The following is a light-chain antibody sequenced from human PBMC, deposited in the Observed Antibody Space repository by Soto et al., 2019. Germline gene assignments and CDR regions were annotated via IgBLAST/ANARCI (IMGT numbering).Light chain of an antibody. Sequence: EIVMTQSPATLSVSPGERATLSCRASRSVSSNLAWYQQKPGQTPRLLIYGASTRATGIPARFSGSGSGTEFSLTISSLQSEDFAVYFCQQYNNWPALTFGGGTKVDI. V-gene: IGKV3-15*01. J-gene: IGKJ4*01. CDR3: QQYNNWPALT. CDR1: RSVSSN. CDR2: GAS.